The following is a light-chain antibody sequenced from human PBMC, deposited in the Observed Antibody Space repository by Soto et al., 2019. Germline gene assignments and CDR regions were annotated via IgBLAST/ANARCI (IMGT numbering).Light chain of an antibody. J-gene: IGKJ3*01. CDR3: QQRSNWPPEFT. CDR2: DAS. Sequence: EIVLTQSPDTLSLSPGERATLSCRASQSVRSSLAWYQQKPGQAPRLLIYDASNRATGIPARFSGSGSGTDFNLTISSLEPEDFAVYYCQQRSNWPPEFTFGPGTKVDIK. V-gene: IGKV3-11*01. CDR1: QSVRSS.